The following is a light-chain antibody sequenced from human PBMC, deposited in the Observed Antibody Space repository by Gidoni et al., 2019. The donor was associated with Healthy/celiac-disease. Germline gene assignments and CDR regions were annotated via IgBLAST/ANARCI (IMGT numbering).Light chain of an antibody. V-gene: IGKV3-20*01. CDR3: QQYGSSPMYT. CDR2: GAS. CDR1: HSVSSSY. J-gene: IGKJ2*01. Sequence: IVLTQSPCTLSLSPGERATLSCRASHSVSSSYLAWYQQKPGQAPRLLIYGASSRATGIPDRFSGSGSGTDFTLTISRLEPEDFAVYYCQQYGSSPMYTFGQGTKLEIK.